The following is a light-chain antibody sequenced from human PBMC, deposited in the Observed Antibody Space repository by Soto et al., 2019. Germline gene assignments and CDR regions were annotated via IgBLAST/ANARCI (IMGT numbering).Light chain of an antibody. J-gene: IGLJ1*01. CDR2: TTN. V-gene: IGLV1-44*01. CDR1: SSNIGTSS. CDR3: AAWDDSLNGHV. Sequence: QSLLTQPHSASGTPGHRVTISCSGSSSNIGTSSVHWFQQLPGTAPKLLISTTNQRPSGVPERFSGSKSGTSASLAISGLQSEDEADYYCAAWDDSLNGHVFGTGTKVTVL.